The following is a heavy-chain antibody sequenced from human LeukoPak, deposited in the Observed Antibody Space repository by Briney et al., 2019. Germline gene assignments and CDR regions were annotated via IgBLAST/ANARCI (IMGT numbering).Heavy chain of an antibody. J-gene: IGHJ5*02. CDR1: GGSISSYY. CDR3: ARRWSGYYDSSGYYSARGWFDP. D-gene: IGHD3-22*01. V-gene: IGHV4-59*01. Sequence: PSETLSLTCTVFGGSISSYYWSWIRQPPGKGLEWIGYIYYSGSTNYNPSLKSRVTISVDTSKNQFSLKLSSVTAADTAVYYCARRWSGYYDSSGYYSARGWFDPWGQGTLVTVSS. CDR2: IYYSGST.